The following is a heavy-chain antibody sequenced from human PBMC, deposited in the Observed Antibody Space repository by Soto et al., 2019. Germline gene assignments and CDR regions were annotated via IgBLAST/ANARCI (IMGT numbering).Heavy chain of an antibody. V-gene: IGHV1-3*01. J-gene: IGHJ4*02. D-gene: IGHD1-20*01. Sequence: QVQLVQSGAEVKKPGASVKVSCTAPGYTFTSYAIHWVRQAPGQRLEWMGWVNAGNGNTKYSQKLQGRVTITRDTSASTAYMELSSLRSEDTAVYYCARDVGYNWNLIDYWGQGTRVTVSS. CDR1: GYTFTSYA. CDR2: VNAGNGNT. CDR3: ARDVGYNWNLIDY.